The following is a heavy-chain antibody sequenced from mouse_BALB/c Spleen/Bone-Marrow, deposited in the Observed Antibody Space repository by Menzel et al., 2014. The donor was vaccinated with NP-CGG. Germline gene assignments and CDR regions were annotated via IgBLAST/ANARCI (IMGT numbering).Heavy chain of an antibody. CDR2: VSYSGST. CDR1: GDSITSGY. V-gene: IGHV3-8*02. Sequence: EVKLIESEPSLVKPSPTLSLTCSFTGDSITSGYWNCIRTFPGNKLEYMGYVSYSGSTYYNPSLKRRISITRDTSTNQYYLQLNSVTTEDTATYYCATYDGNYFDYWGQGHTLTGS. J-gene: IGHJ2*01. CDR3: ATYDGNYFDY. D-gene: IGHD2-14*01.